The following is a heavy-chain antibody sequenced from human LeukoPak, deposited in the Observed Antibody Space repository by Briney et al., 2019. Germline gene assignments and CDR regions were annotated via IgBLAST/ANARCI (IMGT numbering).Heavy chain of an antibody. CDR2: IFYSGST. V-gene: IGHV4-39*01. CDR1: GGSISSSSYY. D-gene: IGHD5-12*01. Sequence: SETLSLTCTVSGGSISSSSYYWGWIRRPPGKGLEWIGTIFYSGSTYYNPSLKSRATISVDSSKNQFSLKLSSLTAADTAVYYCARRVVTTIPKGDYFDYWGQGTLVTVSS. J-gene: IGHJ4*02. CDR3: ARRVVTTIPKGDYFDY.